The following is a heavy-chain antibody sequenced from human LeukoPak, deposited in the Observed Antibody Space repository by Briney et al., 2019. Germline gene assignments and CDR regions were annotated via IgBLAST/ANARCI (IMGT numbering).Heavy chain of an antibody. Sequence: ASVKVSCKAPGYTFTNYGISWVRQAPGQGLEWMGWISAYNGNTNYAQKLQGRVTMTTDTSTSTAYMELRSLRSDDTAVYYCARGYCSSTSCPNFDPWGQGTLVTVSS. J-gene: IGHJ5*02. CDR2: ISAYNGNT. D-gene: IGHD2-2*01. CDR1: GYTFTNYG. V-gene: IGHV1-18*01. CDR3: ARGYCSSTSCPNFDP.